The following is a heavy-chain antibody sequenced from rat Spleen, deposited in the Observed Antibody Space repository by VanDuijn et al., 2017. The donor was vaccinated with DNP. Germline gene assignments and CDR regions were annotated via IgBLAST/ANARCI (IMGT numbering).Heavy chain of an antibody. CDR3: TREEPRVLSYFSSLFDY. D-gene: IGHD1-2*01. J-gene: IGHJ3*01. V-gene: IGHV5-17*01. Sequence: EVQLVESGGGLVQPGRSLKLSCAASGFTFSDYAMAWVRQAPKKGLEWVATIIYDGSRTYYRDSVKGRFTISRDNAKSTLYLQMDSLKTEDTAIYFCTREEPRVLSYFSSLFDYWGQGTLVTVSS. CDR1: GFTFSDYA. CDR2: IIYDGSRT.